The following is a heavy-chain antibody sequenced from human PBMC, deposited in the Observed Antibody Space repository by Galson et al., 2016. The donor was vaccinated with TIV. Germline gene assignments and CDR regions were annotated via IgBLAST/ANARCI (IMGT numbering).Heavy chain of an antibody. D-gene: IGHD2-15*01. J-gene: IGHJ4*02. CDR2: INTNGGGT. CDR3: AREMTYCSGRSCSLFEY. V-gene: IGHV1-2*02. Sequence: APGQGLEWMGSINTNGGGTNYAQKFQGRVTMTRDTSVSTAYMELRTLRSDDTALYYCAREMTYCSGRSCSLFEYWGQGTLVTVSS.